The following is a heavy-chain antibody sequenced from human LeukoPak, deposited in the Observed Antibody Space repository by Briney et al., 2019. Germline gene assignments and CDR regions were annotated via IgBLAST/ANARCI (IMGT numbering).Heavy chain of an antibody. Sequence: GGSLRLSCAASGFTFSSYAMHWVRQAPGKGLEWVAVISYDGSNKYYADSVKGRFTISRDNSKNTLYLQMNSLRAEDTAVYYCAKESQPGFGELERYYFDYWGQGTLVTVSS. CDR2: ISYDGSNK. J-gene: IGHJ4*02. CDR3: AKESQPGFGELERYYFDY. CDR1: GFTFSSYA. D-gene: IGHD3-10*01. V-gene: IGHV3-30-3*01.